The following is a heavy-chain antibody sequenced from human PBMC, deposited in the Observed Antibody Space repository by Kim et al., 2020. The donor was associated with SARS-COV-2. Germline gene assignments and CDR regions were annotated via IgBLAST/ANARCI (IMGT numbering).Heavy chain of an antibody. J-gene: IGHJ6*02. V-gene: IGHV3-11*06. CDR3: ARDSPMVRGQRGYYYYGMDV. D-gene: IGHD3-10*01. Sequence: RFTISRDNAKNSLYLKMNSLRAEDTAVYYCARDSPMVRGQRGYYYYGMDVWGQGTTVTVSS.